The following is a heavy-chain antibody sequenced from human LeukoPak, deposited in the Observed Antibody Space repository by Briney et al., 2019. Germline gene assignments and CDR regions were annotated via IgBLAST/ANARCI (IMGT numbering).Heavy chain of an antibody. D-gene: IGHD3-22*01. CDR2: INPNSGGT. CDR1: GYTFTGYY. Sequence: ASVKVSCKASGYTFTGYYMHWVRQAPGQGLEWMGWINPNSGGTNYAQKFQGRVTMTRDTSISTAYMELSRLRSDDTAVYYCARDVIRRSSGYPDYWGQGTLVTVSS. J-gene: IGHJ4*02. V-gene: IGHV1-2*02. CDR3: ARDVIRRSSGYPDY.